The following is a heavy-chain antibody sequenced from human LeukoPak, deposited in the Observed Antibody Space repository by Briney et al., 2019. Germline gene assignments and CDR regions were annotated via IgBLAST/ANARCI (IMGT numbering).Heavy chain of an antibody. CDR1: GFTFSSYA. V-gene: IGHV3-23*01. D-gene: IGHD5-24*01. Sequence: GGSLRPSCAASGFTFSSYAMTWARQAPGKGLEWVSTISGSGGSTYYADSVKGRFTISRDNSKNTLYLQMNSLRAEDTAVYYCARATPRYFDCWGQGTLVTVSS. CDR3: ARATPRYFDC. CDR2: ISGSGGST. J-gene: IGHJ4*02.